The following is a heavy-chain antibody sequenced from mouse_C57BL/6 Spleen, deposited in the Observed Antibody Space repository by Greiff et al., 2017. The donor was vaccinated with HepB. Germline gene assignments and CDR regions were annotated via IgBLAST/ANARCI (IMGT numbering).Heavy chain of an antibody. CDR1: GYAFSSSW. D-gene: IGHD1-1*01. J-gene: IGHJ1*03. Sequence: QVQLQQSGPELVKPGASVKISCKASGYAFSSSWMNWVKQRPGKGLEWIGRIYPGDGDTNYNGKFKGKATLTADKSSSTAYMQLSSLTSEDSAVYFGARSYYYGSPWYFDVWGTGTTVTVSS. CDR3: ARSYYYGSPWYFDV. V-gene: IGHV1-82*01. CDR2: IYPGDGDT.